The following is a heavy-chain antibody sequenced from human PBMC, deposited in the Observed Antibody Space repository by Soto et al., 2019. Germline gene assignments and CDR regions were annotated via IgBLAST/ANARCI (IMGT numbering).Heavy chain of an antibody. V-gene: IGHV3-30-3*01. CDR2: ISYDGSNK. CDR1: GFSLNSYA. Sequence: QVQLVESGGGVVQPGRSLTLSCAASGFSLNSYAMHWVRQAPGKGLEWVAVISYDGSNKFYGHSVKGRFTISRDNSKNTVYLQMDSLRTEDTAVYYCESDCSSHTCYRQGGMDVWGQGTTVTVSS. D-gene: IGHD2-2*02. CDR3: ESDCSSHTCYRQGGMDV. J-gene: IGHJ6*02.